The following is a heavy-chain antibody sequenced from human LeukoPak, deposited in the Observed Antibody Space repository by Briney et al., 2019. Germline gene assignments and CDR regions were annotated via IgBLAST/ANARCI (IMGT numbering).Heavy chain of an antibody. Sequence: GGSLRLSCAAFGFTFSSYAMSWVRQAPGKGLEWVSAISGSGGSTYYADSVKGRFTISRDNSKNTLYLQMNSLRAEDTAVYYCAKEGYSSTTYNWFDPWGQGTLVTVSS. J-gene: IGHJ5*02. CDR3: AKEGYSSTTYNWFDP. CDR1: GFTFSSYA. CDR2: ISGSGGST. D-gene: IGHD6-13*01. V-gene: IGHV3-23*01.